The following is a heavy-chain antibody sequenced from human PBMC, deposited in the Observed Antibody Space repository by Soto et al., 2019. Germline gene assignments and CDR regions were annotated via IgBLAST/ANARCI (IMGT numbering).Heavy chain of an antibody. CDR1: GFIFSSYA. J-gene: IGHJ4*02. CDR2: ISGSGGTT. Sequence: EVQLLESGGGLVQPGGSLRLSCAASGFIFSSYAMSWVRQAPGKGLEWVSAISGSGGTTYYADSVKGRFIISRDNSKNTLYLHMNSLRAEDAAIYYCGKFFVATGGSGGWPWHFDYWGQGALVTVSS. V-gene: IGHV3-23*01. D-gene: IGHD6-25*01. CDR3: GKFFVATGGSGGWPWHFDY.